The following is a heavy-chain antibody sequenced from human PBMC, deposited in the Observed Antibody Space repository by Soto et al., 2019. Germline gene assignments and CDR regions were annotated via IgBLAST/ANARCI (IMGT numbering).Heavy chain of an antibody. CDR2: IANTGST. CDR3: GSDDRDAYIENFGY. D-gene: IGHD1-7*01. J-gene: IGHJ4*02. Sequence: PAETLSLTCTFSGVYPNYYYWTWIRQPPGKGLEWIGNIANTGSTNYNPSLKRRVTISLDAPNNQFALMVSSVTAADTAVYYCGSDDRDAYIENFGYWGQGTLVTVSS. V-gene: IGHV4-59*12. CDR1: GVYPNYYY.